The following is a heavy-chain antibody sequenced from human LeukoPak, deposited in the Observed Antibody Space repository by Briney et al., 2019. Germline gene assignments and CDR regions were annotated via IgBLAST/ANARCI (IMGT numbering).Heavy chain of an antibody. CDR2: IDYSGST. V-gene: IGHV4-61*01. J-gene: IGHJ4*02. CDR3: AGRSRSAWYYDS. CDR1: GGSVSSGNHY. D-gene: IGHD6-19*01. Sequence: SETPSLTCTVSGGSVSSGNHYWSWIRQPPGRGLEWIGYIDYSGSTNYNPSLQSRVSISLDTPKNQLSLKLSSVTAADTAVYYCAGRSRSAWYYDSWGQGTLVTVSS.